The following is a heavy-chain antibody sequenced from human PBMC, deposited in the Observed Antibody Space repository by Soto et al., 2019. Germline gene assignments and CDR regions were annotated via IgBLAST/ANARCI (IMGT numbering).Heavy chain of an antibody. J-gene: IGHJ4*02. V-gene: IGHV1-58*01. CDR1: GFTFTSSA. CDR3: ASRIMTTVTYVFPV. D-gene: IGHD4-17*01. CDR2: IVVGSINT. Sequence: SVKVSCRASGFTFTSSAVQWVRQARGQRLEWIGWIVVGSINTNYAQNFQERVTITRDMSTSTAYMELSSLRSEDTAVYYCASRIMTTVTYVFPVWGQGTLVTVSS.